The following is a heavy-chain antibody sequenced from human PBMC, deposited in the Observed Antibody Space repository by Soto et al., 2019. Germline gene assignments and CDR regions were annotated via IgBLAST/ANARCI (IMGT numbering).Heavy chain of an antibody. CDR1: GYSFTSYW. D-gene: IGHD3-3*01. J-gene: IGHJ4*02. V-gene: IGHV5-51*01. Sequence: GSGYSFTSYWIGWVRQMPGKGLEWMGIIFPDDSDTRYSPSFQGQVTISADKSISTAYVQWSSLKASDTAMYYCTRGGVATRTFDYWGQGTLVTVSS. CDR3: TRGGVATRTFDY. CDR2: IFPDDSDT.